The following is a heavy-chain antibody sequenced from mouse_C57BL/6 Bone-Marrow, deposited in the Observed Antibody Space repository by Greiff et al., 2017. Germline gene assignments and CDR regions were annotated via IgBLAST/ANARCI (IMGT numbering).Heavy chain of an antibody. Sequence: VQLQQSGAELVRPGASVKLSCTASGFNIKDDYIHWVKQRPEQSLEWIGWIDPEIGDTEYAPKFQGKGNITSDTSSNTAYLQLSSLTSEDTAVYYCSSFDGNYFNFWGQGTPLTVAS. CDR2: IDPEIGDT. CDR1: GFNIKDDY. D-gene: IGHD2-3*01. J-gene: IGHJ2*01. CDR3: SSFDGNYFNF. V-gene: IGHV14-4*01.